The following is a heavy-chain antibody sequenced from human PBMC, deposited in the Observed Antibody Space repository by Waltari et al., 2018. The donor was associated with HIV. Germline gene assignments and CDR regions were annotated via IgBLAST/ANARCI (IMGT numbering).Heavy chain of an antibody. V-gene: IGHV3-11*01. J-gene: IGHJ6*02. CDR3: ARDRSIGRLPEYFYYGMDF. Sequence: QVQLVESGGGLVKPGGSLRLSCAASGFTFRDYYMSLFRQAPGQGLEWVSYISRSGSTIYYADSVRGRFTISRDNAKNSLFLQMNSLRAEDTAVYYCARDRSIGRLPEYFYYGMDFWGQGTTVTVSS. CDR2: ISRSGSTI. CDR1: GFTFRDYY. D-gene: IGHD3-3*02.